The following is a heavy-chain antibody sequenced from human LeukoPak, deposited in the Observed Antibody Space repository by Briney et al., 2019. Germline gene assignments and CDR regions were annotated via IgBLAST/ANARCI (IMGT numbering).Heavy chain of an antibody. CDR1: GYTFIGYY. V-gene: IGHV1-2*02. D-gene: IGHD3-22*01. Sequence: ASVKVSCKASGYTFIGYYMHWVRQAPGQGLEWMGWINPNSGGTNYAQKFQGRVTMTRDTSISTAYMELNRLRSDDTAVYYCARDFYYDSSGYRLPFDYWGQGTLVTVSS. CDR3: ARDFYYDSSGYRLPFDY. CDR2: INPNSGGT. J-gene: IGHJ4*02.